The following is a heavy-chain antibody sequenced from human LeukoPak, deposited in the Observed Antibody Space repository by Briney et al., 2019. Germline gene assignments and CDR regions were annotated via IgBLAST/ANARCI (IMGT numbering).Heavy chain of an antibody. D-gene: IGHD3-3*01. Sequence: ASEKVSCKASGYTFTSYGISWVRQAPGQGLEWMGWISAYNGNTNYAQKLQGRVTMTTDTSTSTAYMELRSLRSDDTAVYYCARDSRDRFGDFGVVIIGVEDYYYYGMDVWGQGTTVTVSS. CDR2: ISAYNGNT. CDR1: GYTFTSYG. V-gene: IGHV1-18*01. J-gene: IGHJ6*02. CDR3: ARDSRDRFGDFGVVIIGVEDYYYYGMDV.